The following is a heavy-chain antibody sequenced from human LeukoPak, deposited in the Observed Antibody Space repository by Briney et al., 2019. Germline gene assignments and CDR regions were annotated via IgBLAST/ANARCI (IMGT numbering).Heavy chain of an antibody. V-gene: IGHV3-53*01. CDR1: GFTVSSNY. Sequence: PGGSLRLSCAASGFTVSSNYMSWVRQAPGKGLEWVSVIYSGGSTYYADSVKGRFTLSRDNAKNSLYLQMNSLRAEDTAVYYCARAPSYSSGWSWGQGTLVTVSS. J-gene: IGHJ4*02. D-gene: IGHD6-19*01. CDR2: IYSGGST. CDR3: ARAPSYSSGWS.